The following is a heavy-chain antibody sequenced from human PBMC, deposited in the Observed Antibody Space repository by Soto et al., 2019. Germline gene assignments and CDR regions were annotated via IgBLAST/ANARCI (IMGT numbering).Heavy chain of an antibody. CDR1: GFTFSSYA. V-gene: IGHV3-33*08. CDR2: IWYDGSNK. J-gene: IGHJ6*02. CDR3: ARDPPPPSGPIAGPVYYGMDV. Sequence: GGSLRLSCAASGFTFSSYAMSWVRQAPGKGLEWVAVIWYDGSNKYYADSVKGRFTISRDNSKNTLYLQMNSLRAEDTAVYYCARDPPPPSGPIAGPVYYGMDVWGQGTTVTVSS. D-gene: IGHD5-12*01.